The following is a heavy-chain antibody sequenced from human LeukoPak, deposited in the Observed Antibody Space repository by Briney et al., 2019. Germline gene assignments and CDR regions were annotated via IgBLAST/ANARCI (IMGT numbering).Heavy chain of an antibody. Sequence: PGGSLRLSCAGSGVMFSNYWMTWVRQAPGKGLEGVANIKEEGSEKHYVGSMKGRFNISRDNAKNSLYLQMNSLGAEDTAVYYCASESNCGSGAFDVWGQGTMVTVSS. J-gene: IGHJ3*01. CDR3: ASESNCGSGAFDV. CDR1: GVMFSNYW. V-gene: IGHV3-7*01. D-gene: IGHD2-21*01. CDR2: IKEEGSEK.